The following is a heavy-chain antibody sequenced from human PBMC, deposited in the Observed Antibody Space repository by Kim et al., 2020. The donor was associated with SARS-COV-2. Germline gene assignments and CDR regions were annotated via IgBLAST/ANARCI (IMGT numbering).Heavy chain of an antibody. Sequence: SETLSLTCTVSGGSISSYYWSWIRQPPGKGLEWIGYIYYSGSTNYNPSLKSRVTISVDTSKNQFSLKLSSVTAADTAVYYCARDLLENWNDGSYAFDIWGQGTMVTVSS. D-gene: IGHD1-1*01. J-gene: IGHJ3*02. CDR3: ARDLLENWNDGSYAFDI. V-gene: IGHV4-59*01. CDR2: IYYSGST. CDR1: GGSISSYY.